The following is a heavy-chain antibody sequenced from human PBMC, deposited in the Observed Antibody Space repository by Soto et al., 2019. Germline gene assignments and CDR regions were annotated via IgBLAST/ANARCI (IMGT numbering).Heavy chain of an antibody. V-gene: IGHV4-59*01. Sequence: PSETLYLTCTVSGGSISSYYWSWIRQPPGKGLEGIGYSYYSGSSNYNPSLKSRVTISVDTSKNQFSLKLSSVTAADTAVYYCARALGEHCSGGSCYSPLSTGILFWFEPWGQGTMVTVSS. CDR1: GGSISSYY. J-gene: IGHJ5*02. CDR3: ARALGEHCSGGSCYSPLSTGILFWFEP. D-gene: IGHD2-15*01. CDR2: SYYSGSS.